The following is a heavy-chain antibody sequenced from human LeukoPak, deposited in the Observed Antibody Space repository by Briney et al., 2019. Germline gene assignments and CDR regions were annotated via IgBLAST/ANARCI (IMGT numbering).Heavy chain of an antibody. J-gene: IGHJ4*02. V-gene: IGHV4-39*07. Sequence: SETLSLTCTVSGGSISSSGFYWGWIRQPPGKGLEWIGSMYYTGTTYYNPSLKSRVTISVDTSKNRFSLKLSSVTAADTAVYYCARTLLWFGDRGFDYWGQGTLVTVSS. CDR2: MYYTGTT. CDR3: ARTLLWFGDRGFDY. D-gene: IGHD3-10*01. CDR1: GGSISSSGFY.